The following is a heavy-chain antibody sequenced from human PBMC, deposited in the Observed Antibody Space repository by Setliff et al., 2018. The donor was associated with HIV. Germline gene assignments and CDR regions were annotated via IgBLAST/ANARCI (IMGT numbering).Heavy chain of an antibody. D-gene: IGHD5-12*01. Sequence: ASVKVSCKASGGSFNTYGIHWVRQAPGQGLEWMGGIIPIASVPNYSQKFQDRLTITADESTTTVYMDMSSLRSEDTSQYYCARGPLYGYDRWYFDYWGQGALVTVSS. CDR2: IIPIASVP. CDR3: ARGPLYGYDRWYFDY. J-gene: IGHJ4*02. CDR1: GGSFNTYG. V-gene: IGHV1-69*10.